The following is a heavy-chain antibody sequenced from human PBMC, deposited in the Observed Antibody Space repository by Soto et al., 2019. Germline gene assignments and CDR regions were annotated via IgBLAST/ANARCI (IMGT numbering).Heavy chain of an antibody. CDR3: AKAMSTPSRPRNYFDY. D-gene: IGHD6-6*01. Sequence: GGSLRLSCAASGFTFSNFAMSWVRQAPGKGLQWVSVISGGGGTTYYADSVKGRFTISRDNSKNTLYLQMDSLRAEDTALYYCAKAMSTPSRPRNYFDYWGQGTLVTISS. J-gene: IGHJ4*02. CDR2: ISGGGGTT. V-gene: IGHV3-23*01. CDR1: GFTFSNFA.